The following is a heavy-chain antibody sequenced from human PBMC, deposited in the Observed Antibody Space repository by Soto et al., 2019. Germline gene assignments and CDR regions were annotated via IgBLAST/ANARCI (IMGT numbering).Heavy chain of an antibody. Sequence: QVQLQESGPALVKPSETLSLTCTVSGGSMTTYFWSWVRQPPGKILEWIGYISYRGDTRYNPALQSRGTISLDTSGKQFSLNLSSVTSADTAIYYGARSSGMATTFDRWGQGTLVTVSS. CDR1: GGSMTTYF. D-gene: IGHD3-10*01. CDR2: ISYRGDT. J-gene: IGHJ4*02. CDR3: ARSSGMATTFDR. V-gene: IGHV4-59*01.